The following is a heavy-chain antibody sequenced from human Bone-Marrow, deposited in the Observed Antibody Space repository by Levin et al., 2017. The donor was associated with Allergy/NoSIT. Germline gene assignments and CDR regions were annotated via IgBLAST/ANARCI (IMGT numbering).Heavy chain of an antibody. D-gene: IGHD2-2*01. CDR3: ARDCSSTSCYLEGIDY. CDR1: GYTFTSYG. Sequence: ASVKVSCKASGYTFTSYGISWVRQAPGQGLEWMGWISAYNGNTNYAQKLQGRVTMTTDTSTSTAYMELRSLRSDDTAVYYCARDCSSTSCYLEGIDYWGQGTLVTVSS. V-gene: IGHV1-18*01. J-gene: IGHJ4*02. CDR2: ISAYNGNT.